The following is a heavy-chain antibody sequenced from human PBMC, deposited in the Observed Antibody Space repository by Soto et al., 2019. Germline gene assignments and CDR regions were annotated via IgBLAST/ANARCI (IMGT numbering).Heavy chain of an antibody. CDR2: IYHSGST. CDR3: ARLGRSSITMSTYYYYYGMDV. CDR1: GGSISSGGYS. V-gene: IGHV4-30-2*01. J-gene: IGHJ6*02. Sequence: PSETLSLTCAVSGGSISSGGYSWSWIRQPPGKGLEWIGYIYHSGSTYYNPSLKSRVTISVDRSKNQFSLKLSSVTAADTAVYYCARLGRSSITMSTYYYYYGMDVWGQGTTVTVSS. D-gene: IGHD3-3*01.